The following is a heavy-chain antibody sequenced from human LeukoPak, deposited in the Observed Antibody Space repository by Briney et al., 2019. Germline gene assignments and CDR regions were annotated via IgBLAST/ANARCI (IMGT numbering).Heavy chain of an antibody. CDR2: ITSSSSLI. CDR3: ARIMYDSGWTLPDY. Sequence: PGGSLRLSCVASGFTFSSYSMDWIRQSPGKGLEQVAYITSSSSLIKYADSVKGRFTISRDSGKNSLYLQMNSLRVEDTAVYYCARIMYDSGWTLPDYWGQGTRVIVSS. J-gene: IGHJ4*02. D-gene: IGHD6-19*01. CDR1: GFTFSSYS. V-gene: IGHV3-48*01.